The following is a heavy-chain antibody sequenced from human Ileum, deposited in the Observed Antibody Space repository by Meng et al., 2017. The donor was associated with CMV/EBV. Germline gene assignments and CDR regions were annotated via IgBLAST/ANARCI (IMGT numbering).Heavy chain of an antibody. CDR1: GFPFSGFW. Sequence: GGSLRLSCAASGFPFSGFWMHWFRQRPGKGREWVARINTDESGTSYADSVKGRLTISRDNAKNTVYLEVNNLRADDTAVYFCVRGNGLSLDFWGQGTLVTVSS. D-gene: IGHD2-8*01. J-gene: IGHJ4*02. CDR3: VRGNGLSLDF. V-gene: IGHV3-74*01. CDR2: INTDESGT.